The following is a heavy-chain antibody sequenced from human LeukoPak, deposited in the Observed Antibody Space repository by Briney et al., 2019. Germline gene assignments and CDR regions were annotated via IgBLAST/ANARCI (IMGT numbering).Heavy chain of an antibody. CDR3: AKVESYWYFDL. CDR2: ISGRDAST. CDR1: GLTFSSYA. Sequence: GGSLRLSCAASGLTFSSYAMSWVRQAPGKGLEWVSSISGRDASTYYADSVKGRFTISKDYSTSTLYLQMNSLRAEDTAVYYCAKVESYWYFDLWGRGTLVTVSS. V-gene: IGHV3-23*01. J-gene: IGHJ2*01.